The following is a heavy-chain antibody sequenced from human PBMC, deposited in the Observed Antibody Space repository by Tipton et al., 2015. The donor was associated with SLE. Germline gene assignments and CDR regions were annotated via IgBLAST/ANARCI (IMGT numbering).Heavy chain of an antibody. CDR3: ARGPFQRWPPGAY. V-gene: IGHV4-61*02. J-gene: IGHJ4*02. CDR1: GGSVNSGSYY. CDR2: IHTGGST. Sequence: TLSLTCTVSGGSVNSGSYYCTWMRQPAGAGLELIGRIHTGGSTNYNPSLKSRVTISLDKSKNLFSLNLASVTAADTAVYYCARGPFQRWPPGAYWGQGTLVTVSS. D-gene: IGHD6-19*01.